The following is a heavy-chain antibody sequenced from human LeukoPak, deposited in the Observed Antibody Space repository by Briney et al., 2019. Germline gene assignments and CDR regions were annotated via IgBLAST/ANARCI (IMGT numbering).Heavy chain of an antibody. D-gene: IGHD3-22*01. Sequence: PSQTLSLTCTVSGGSISSGDYYWSWIRQPPGKGLEWIGYIYYSGSTYYNPSLKSRVTISVDTSKNQFSLKLSSVTAADTAVYYCARDFGSSGYYYPWGQGTLVTVSS. CDR2: IYYSGST. J-gene: IGHJ5*02. V-gene: IGHV4-30-4*01. CDR3: ARDFGSSGYYYP. CDR1: GGSISSGDYY.